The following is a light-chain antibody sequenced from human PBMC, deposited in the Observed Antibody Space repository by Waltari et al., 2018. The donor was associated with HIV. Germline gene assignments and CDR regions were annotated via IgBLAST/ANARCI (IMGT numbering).Light chain of an antibody. CDR3: CSYAGSNFV. Sequence: QSALTQPASASGSPGQSFTLSCPGTNCNVRAYDYVTWYQQHPGKAPKLILYDVKRRPSGVSYRFSGSKSGNTASLTISGLQAEDEADYYCCSYAGSNFVFGSGTKVIVL. CDR2: DVK. J-gene: IGLJ1*01. V-gene: IGLV2-23*02. CDR1: NCNVRAYDY.